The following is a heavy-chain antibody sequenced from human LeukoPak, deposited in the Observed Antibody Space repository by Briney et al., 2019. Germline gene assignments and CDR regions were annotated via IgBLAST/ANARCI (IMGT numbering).Heavy chain of an antibody. D-gene: IGHD2-15*01. J-gene: IGHJ5*02. Sequence: PSETLSLTCTGSGGSISRYYWSWIRQPPGKGLEGIGYIYYSGSTNYNPSLKSRVTISVDTSKNQFSLKLSSVTAADTAVYYCARLAADWFDPWGQGTLVTVSS. CDR1: GGSISRYY. V-gene: IGHV4-59*01. CDR2: IYYSGST. CDR3: ARLAADWFDP.